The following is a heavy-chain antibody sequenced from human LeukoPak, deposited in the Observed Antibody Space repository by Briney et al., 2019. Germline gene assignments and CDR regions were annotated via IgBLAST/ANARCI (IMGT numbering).Heavy chain of an antibody. CDR2: IYYSGST. J-gene: IGHJ4*02. Sequence: SSETLSLTCLVSGGSISGSHWSWIRQPPGKGLEWIGYIYYSGSTNYNPSLKSRVTISVDTSKNQFSLKLSSVTAADTAVYYCAREGSRREYFDYWGQGTLVTVSS. CDR3: AREGSRREYFDY. D-gene: IGHD1-14*01. CDR1: GGSISGSH. V-gene: IGHV4-59*01.